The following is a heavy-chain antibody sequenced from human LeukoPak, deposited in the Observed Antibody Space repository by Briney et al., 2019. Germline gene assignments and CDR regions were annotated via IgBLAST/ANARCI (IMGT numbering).Heavy chain of an antibody. Sequence: GGSLRLSCAASGFTFSNAWMNWVRQAPGKGLEWVGRIRGKTDGGTTEYAAPVKGRFTISREDSKNTLYLQINSLKIEDTAVYYCITPTRDGYNLPDYWGQGTLVTVSS. CDR3: ITPTRDGYNLPDY. V-gene: IGHV3-15*01. D-gene: IGHD5-24*01. CDR2: IRGKTDGGTT. J-gene: IGHJ4*02. CDR1: GFTFSNAW.